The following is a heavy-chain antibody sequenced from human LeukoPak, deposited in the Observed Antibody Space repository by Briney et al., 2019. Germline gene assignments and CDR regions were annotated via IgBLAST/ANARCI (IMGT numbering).Heavy chain of an antibody. J-gene: IGHJ5*02. D-gene: IGHD3-22*01. CDR1: GGTFSSYA. CDR3: AREADYDSSGYGSGYNWFDP. CDR2: IIPIFGTA. V-gene: IGHV1-69*13. Sequence: ASVKVSCKASGGTFSSYAISWVRQAPGQGLEWMGGIIPIFGTANYAQKFQGRVTITADESTSTAYMELSSLRSEDTAVYYCAREADYDSSGYGSGYNWFDPWGQGTLVTVSS.